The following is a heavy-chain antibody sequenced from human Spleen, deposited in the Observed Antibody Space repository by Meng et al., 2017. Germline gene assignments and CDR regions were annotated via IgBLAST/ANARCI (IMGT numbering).Heavy chain of an antibody. J-gene: IGHJ5*02. Sequence: VPLEESGPGLVKPSGTLSLNCAVSGGSISSSTWWTWVRQPPGKGLEWIGEVYHSGSTNYNPSLKSRVTMSVDESNNQFSLKLSSVTAADTAVYYCAGFTLIRGIMPWFDPWGQGTLVTVSS. CDR2: VYHSGST. CDR3: AGFTLIRGIMPWFDP. V-gene: IGHV4-4*02. CDR1: GGSISSSTW. D-gene: IGHD3-10*01.